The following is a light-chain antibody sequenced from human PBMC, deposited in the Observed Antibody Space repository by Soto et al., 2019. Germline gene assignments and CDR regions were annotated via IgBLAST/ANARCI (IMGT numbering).Light chain of an antibody. Sequence: EVVLTQSPGTLSLSRGERATLSCRASERIYSAYLGWYQQKPGQAPRLLIYEASHREAGIPALFSGSGAGTACTRTISRLEPEDFAVDYCQQYGGSTITFGQGTRLEIK. CDR2: EAS. V-gene: IGKV3-20*01. J-gene: IGKJ5*01. CDR1: ERIYSAY. CDR3: QQYGGSTIT.